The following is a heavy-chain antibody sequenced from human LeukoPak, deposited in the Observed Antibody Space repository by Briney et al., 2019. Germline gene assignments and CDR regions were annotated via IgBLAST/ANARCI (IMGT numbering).Heavy chain of an antibody. CDR1: GFTFSSYS. J-gene: IGHJ4*02. Sequence: GGSLRLSCAASGFTFSSYSINWVRQAPGKGLEWVSSISPSSGYIYYADSVKGRFTISRDDAKDSLCLQMNSLRAEDTAVYCCARGGVTTYGYEFWGQGAPVTVSS. V-gene: IGHV3-21*06. CDR3: ARGGVTTYGYEF. CDR2: ISPSSGYI. D-gene: IGHD4-17*01.